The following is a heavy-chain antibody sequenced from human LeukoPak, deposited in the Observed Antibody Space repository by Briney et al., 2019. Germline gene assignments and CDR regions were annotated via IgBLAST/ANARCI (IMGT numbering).Heavy chain of an antibody. CDR1: GGSISPYF. J-gene: IGHJ5*02. V-gene: IGHV4-59*01. CDR3: ARDDYRGVTNFDP. Sequence: PSETLSLTCTVSGGSISPYFWSWIRQPPGKGLEWIGYISYSGSTNYNPSLKSRVTISVDTSKNQFSLQLSSVTAADTAVYYCARDDYRGVTNFDPWGQGTLVTVSS. D-gene: IGHD3-10*01. CDR2: ISYSGST.